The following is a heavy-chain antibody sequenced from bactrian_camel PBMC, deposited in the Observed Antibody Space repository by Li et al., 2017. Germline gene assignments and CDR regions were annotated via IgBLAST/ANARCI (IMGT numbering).Heavy chain of an antibody. V-gene: IGHV3S40*01. D-gene: IGHD3*01. CDR1: GFTFSSYA. CDR2: IDSSGKA. J-gene: IGHJ4*01. Sequence: VQLVESGGGSVQPGGSLRLSCAASGFTFSSYAMSWVRQTPGKGLEWVAVIDSSGKAYYSSFMKGRFTIYRDNAKNTAYLQMNSLKFEDTALYYCATDQVGPADPGHRL.